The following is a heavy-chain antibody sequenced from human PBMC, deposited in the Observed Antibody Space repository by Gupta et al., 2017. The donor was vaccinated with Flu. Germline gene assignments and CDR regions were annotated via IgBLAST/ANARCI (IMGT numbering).Heavy chain of an antibody. V-gene: IGHV1-18*01. CDR2: IDAYNGNT. D-gene: IGHD5-12*01. J-gene: IGHJ4*02. Sequence: QVQLVQSGAEVKKPGASVKVSCKASGYSFSSFGIHWVRQAPGHGLEWMGWIDAYNGNTYYAQKFQGRAFMTSDTSTSTAHMEVTNLRSDDTAIYYCARGYDYWGQGTLVTVSS. CDR3: ARGYDY. CDR1: GYSFSSFG.